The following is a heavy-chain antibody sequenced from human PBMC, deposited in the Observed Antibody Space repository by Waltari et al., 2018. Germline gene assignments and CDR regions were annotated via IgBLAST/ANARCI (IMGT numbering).Heavy chain of an antibody. CDR3: ARVIAVAGKWVGKFDY. CDR2: IIPIFGTA. V-gene: IGHV1-69*06. J-gene: IGHJ4*02. D-gene: IGHD6-19*01. CDR1: GGTFSSYA. Sequence: VQSQVQLVQSGAEVKVACKASGGTFSSYAISWVRQAPGQGLEWMGGIIPIFGTANYAQKFQGRVTITADKSTSTAYMELSSLRSEDTAVYYCARVIAVAGKWVGKFDYWGQGTLVTVSS.